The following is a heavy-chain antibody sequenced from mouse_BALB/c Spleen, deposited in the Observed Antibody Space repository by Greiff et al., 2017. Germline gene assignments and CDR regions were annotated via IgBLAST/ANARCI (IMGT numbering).Heavy chain of an antibody. CDR1: GFAFSSYD. D-gene: IGHD2-1*01. CDR3: ARLYGNYGWFAY. Sequence: DVHLVESGGGLVKPGGSLKLSCAASGFAFSSYDMSWVRQTPEKRLEWVAYISSGGGSTYYPDTVKGRFTISRDNAKNTLYLQMSSLKSEDTAMYYCARLYGNYGWFAYWGQGTLVTVSA. J-gene: IGHJ3*01. CDR2: ISSGGGST. V-gene: IGHV5-12-1*01.